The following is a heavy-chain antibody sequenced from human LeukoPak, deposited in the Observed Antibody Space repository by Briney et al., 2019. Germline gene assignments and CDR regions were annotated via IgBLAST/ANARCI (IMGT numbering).Heavy chain of an antibody. V-gene: IGHV4-34*01. CDR2: INHSGVT. Sequence: SETLSLTCAVYGGSFNGYYWSWVRQPPGKGLEWIGEINHSGVTTYNPSLKSRVTISVGTSKNQFSLNLSYVTAADTAVYYCARRPPAPYEYYFDYWGQGTLVTVSS. CDR3: ARRPPAPYEYYFDY. CDR1: GGSFNGYY. D-gene: IGHD5-12*01. J-gene: IGHJ4*02.